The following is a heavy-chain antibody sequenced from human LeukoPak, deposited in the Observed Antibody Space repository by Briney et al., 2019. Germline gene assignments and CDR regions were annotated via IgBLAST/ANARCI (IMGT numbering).Heavy chain of an antibody. V-gene: IGHV4-38-2*02. D-gene: IGHD5-18*01. Sequence: SETLSLTCSVSGDSITGYYWGWIRQPPGKGLEWIGNIYYTGNTYYNSSLKNRVTISLDTSKNQFSLKVISMTAADTAVYYCARGGYNYGYIYWGQGTLVTVSS. J-gene: IGHJ4*02. CDR2: IYYTGNT. CDR3: ARGGYNYGYIY. CDR1: GDSITGYY.